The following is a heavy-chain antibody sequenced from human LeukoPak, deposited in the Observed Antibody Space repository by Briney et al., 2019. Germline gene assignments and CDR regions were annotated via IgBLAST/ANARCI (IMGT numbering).Heavy chain of an antibody. CDR3: ARDLVVRGVIGWFDP. CDR1: GGAISSGSYY. D-gene: IGHD3-10*01. V-gene: IGHV4-61*02. CDR2: IYTSGST. J-gene: IGHJ5*02. Sequence: SETLSLTCTVSGGAISSGSYYWSWIRQPAGKGLEWIGRIYTSGSTNYNPSLKSRVTISVDTSKNQFSLKLSSVTAADTAVYYCARDLVVRGVIGWFDPWGQGTLVTVSS.